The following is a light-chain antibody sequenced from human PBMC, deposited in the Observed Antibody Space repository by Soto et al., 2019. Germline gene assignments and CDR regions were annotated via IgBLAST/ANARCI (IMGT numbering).Light chain of an antibody. V-gene: IGLV2-14*03. CDR2: DVT. J-gene: IGLJ1*01. Sequence: QSALTQPASVSGSPGQSITISCTGTSSDVGAYDYVSWYQHHPGKAPKLMIYDVTNRPSGVSSRFSGSKSGNTASLTISGLQAEDEADYYCSSYTSSSTYVFGTGTKLSVL. CDR3: SSYTSSSTYV. CDR1: SSDVGAYDY.